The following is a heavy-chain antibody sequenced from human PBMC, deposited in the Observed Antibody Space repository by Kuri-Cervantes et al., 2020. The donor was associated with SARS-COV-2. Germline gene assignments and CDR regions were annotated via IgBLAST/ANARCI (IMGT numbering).Heavy chain of an antibody. V-gene: IGHV3-9*01. D-gene: IGHD3-22*01. CDR2: ISCNSGSI. CDR1: GFTFDDYA. CDR3: AKREDDYYDSKGDI. J-gene: IGHJ4*02. Sequence: SLKISCAASGFTFDDYAMHWVRQAPGKGLEWVSGISCNSGSIGYADSVKGRFTISRDNAKNSLNLQMNSLRAEDTALYYWAKREDDYYDSKGDIWGQGTLVTVSS.